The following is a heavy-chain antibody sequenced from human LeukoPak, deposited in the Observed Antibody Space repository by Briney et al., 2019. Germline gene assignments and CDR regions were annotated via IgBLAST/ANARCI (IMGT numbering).Heavy chain of an antibody. J-gene: IGHJ4*01. V-gene: IGHV4-31*03. Sequence: SQTLSLTCTVSGGSISSGGYYWSWIRQHPGKGLEWIGYIYYSGSTYYNPSLKSRVTISVDTSKNQFSLKLSSVTAADTAVYYCARVDSSGWYPRSANYFDYWGQEPWSPSPQ. D-gene: IGHD6-19*01. CDR3: ARVDSSGWYPRSANYFDY. CDR2: IYYSGST. CDR1: GGSISSGGYY.